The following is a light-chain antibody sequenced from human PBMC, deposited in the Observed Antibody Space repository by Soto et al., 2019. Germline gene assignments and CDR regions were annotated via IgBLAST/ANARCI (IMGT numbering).Light chain of an antibody. CDR2: DAS. CDR1: QTISNY. CDR3: QNRSNWPPIFS. V-gene: IGKV3-11*01. Sequence: EIVLTQSPATLSLSPGERATLSCRASQTISNYLAWYQQKPGQAPRLLIYDASSRATGIPARFSGSGSGTVFTLTISSLEPEDFAVYYCQNRSNWPPIFSFGPGTKVDVK. J-gene: IGKJ3*01.